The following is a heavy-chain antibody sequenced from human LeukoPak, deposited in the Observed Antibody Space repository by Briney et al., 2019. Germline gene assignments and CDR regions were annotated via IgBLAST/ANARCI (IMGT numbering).Heavy chain of an antibody. J-gene: IGHJ4*02. D-gene: IGHD5-24*01. CDR1: GGSISSGSYY. V-gene: IGHV4-61*02. CDR3: ARVPIEMATIVFDY. Sequence: PSQTLSLTCTVSGGSISSGSYYWSWIRQPTGKGLEWIGRIYTSGSTNYNPSLKSRVTISVDTSKNQFSLKLSSVTAADTAVYYCARVPIEMATIVFDYWGQGTLVTVSS. CDR2: IYTSGST.